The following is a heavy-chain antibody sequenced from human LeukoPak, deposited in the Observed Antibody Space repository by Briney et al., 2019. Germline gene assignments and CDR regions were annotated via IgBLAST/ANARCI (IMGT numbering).Heavy chain of an antibody. CDR3: ARERGRFLEWTYYFDY. J-gene: IGHJ4*02. Sequence: SETLSLTCTVSGGSISSGSYYWSWIRQPAGKGLEWIGRIYTSGSTNYNPSLKSRVTISVDTSKNQFSLKLSSVTAADTAVYYCARERGRFLEWTYYFDYWGQGTLVTVSS. CDR2: IYTSGST. D-gene: IGHD3-3*01. CDR1: GGSISSGSYY. V-gene: IGHV4-61*02.